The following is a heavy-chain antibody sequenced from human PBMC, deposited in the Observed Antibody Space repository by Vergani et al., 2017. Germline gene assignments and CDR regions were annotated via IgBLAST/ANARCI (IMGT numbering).Heavy chain of an antibody. Sequence: QVQLVQSGAEVKKPGSSVKVSCKASGGTFSSYAISWVRQAPGQGLEWMGGIIPIFGTANYAQKFQGRVMITADESTSTAYMELSSLRSEDTAVYYCARPVRNGVCTNGVCHLEFYGMDVWGQGTTVTVSS. J-gene: IGHJ6*02. V-gene: IGHV1-69*01. CDR3: ARPVRNGVCTNGVCHLEFYGMDV. CDR2: IIPIFGTA. D-gene: IGHD2-8*01. CDR1: GGTFSSYA.